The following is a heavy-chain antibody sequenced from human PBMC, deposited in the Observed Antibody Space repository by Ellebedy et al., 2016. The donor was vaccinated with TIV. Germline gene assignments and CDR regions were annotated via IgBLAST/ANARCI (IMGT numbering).Heavy chain of an antibody. V-gene: IGHV4-34*01. CDR2: INHRGST. CDR1: DGSFNDYY. J-gene: IGHJ3*02. Sequence: SETLSLTCAVYDGSFNDYYWSWIRQPPGKGLEWIGEINHRGSTSYNPSLMSRVTISVDTSKNQFSMKLSSVTAADTAVYYCARHSPAVNGLISLIGPNAFDIWGHGTMVIVSS. CDR3: ARHSPAVNGLISLIGPNAFDI. D-gene: IGHD3-22*01.